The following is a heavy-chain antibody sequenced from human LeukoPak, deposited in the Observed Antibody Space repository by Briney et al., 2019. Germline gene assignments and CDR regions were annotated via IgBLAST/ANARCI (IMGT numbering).Heavy chain of an antibody. CDR3: AKAGGPYYYDSSGYPAFDY. CDR1: GFTFSSYW. Sequence: GGSLRLSCAASGFTFSSYWMSWVRQAPGKGLEWVANIKQDGGEKYYVDSVKGRFTISRDNSKNTLYLQMNSLRAEDTAVYYCAKAGGPYYYDSSGYPAFDYWGQGTLVTVSS. J-gene: IGHJ4*02. CDR2: IKQDGGEK. D-gene: IGHD3-22*01. V-gene: IGHV3-7*01.